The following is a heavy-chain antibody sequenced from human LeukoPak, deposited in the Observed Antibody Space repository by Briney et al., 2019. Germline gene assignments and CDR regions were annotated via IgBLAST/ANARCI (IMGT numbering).Heavy chain of an antibody. J-gene: IGHJ4*01. CDR3: ASTVAGGYSLYYFDY. CDR2: INPSGGST. V-gene: IGHV1-46*03. CDR1: GYTFTSYY. Sequence: ASVKVSCKASGYTFTSYYMHWVRQAPGQGLEWMGIINPSGGSTSYAQKFQGRVTMTRDTSTSTVYMELSSLRSEDTAVYYCASTVAGGYSLYYFDYWGHGTLVTVSS. D-gene: IGHD3-22*01.